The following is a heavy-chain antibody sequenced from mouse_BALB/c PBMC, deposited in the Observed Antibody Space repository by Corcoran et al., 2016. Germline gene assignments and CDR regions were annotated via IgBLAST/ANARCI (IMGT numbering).Heavy chain of an antibody. Sequence: EVQLQQSGPELVKPGASVKISCKASGYSFTGYYMHWVKQSHVKSLEWIGRINPYNGATSYNQNFKDKASLTVDKSSSTAYMELHSLTSEDSAVYYFARCGNYSMDYWGQGTSVTVSS. CDR3: ARCGNYSMDY. V-gene: IGHV1-26*01. CDR2: INPYNGAT. CDR1: GYSFTGYY. D-gene: IGHD1-1*02. J-gene: IGHJ4*01.